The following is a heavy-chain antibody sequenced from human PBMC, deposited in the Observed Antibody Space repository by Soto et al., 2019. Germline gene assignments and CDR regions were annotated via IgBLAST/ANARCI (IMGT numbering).Heavy chain of an antibody. CDR3: AREVTYYDILTGRNWFDP. J-gene: IGHJ5*02. CDR1: GYTFTSYG. D-gene: IGHD3-9*01. V-gene: IGHV1-18*01. CDR2: ISAYNGNT. Sequence: ASVKFSCKASGYTFTSYGISWVRQAPGQGLEWMGWISAYNGNTNYAQKLQGRVTMTTDTSTSTAYMELRSLRSDDTAVYYCAREVTYYDILTGRNWFDPWGQGTLVTVSS.